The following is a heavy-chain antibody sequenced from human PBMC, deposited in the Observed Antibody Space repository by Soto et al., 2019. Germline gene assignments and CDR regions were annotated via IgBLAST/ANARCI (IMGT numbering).Heavy chain of an antibody. Sequence: SVKVSCKASGGTFSSYAISWVRQAPGQGLEWMGGIIPIFGTANYAQKFQGRVTITADESTSTAYMELSSLRSEDTAVYYCARHDSSGSRVFDYWGQGTLVTVSS. CDR3: ARHDSSGSRVFDY. J-gene: IGHJ4*02. CDR2: IIPIFGTA. D-gene: IGHD3-22*01. CDR1: GGTFSSYA. V-gene: IGHV1-69*13.